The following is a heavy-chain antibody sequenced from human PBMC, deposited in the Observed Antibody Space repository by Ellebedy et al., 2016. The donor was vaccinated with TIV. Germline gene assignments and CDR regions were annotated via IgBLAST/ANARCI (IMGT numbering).Heavy chain of an antibody. V-gene: IGHV3-30-3*01. D-gene: IGHD3-3*01. Sequence: GGSLRLSCAASGFTFSGSAMHWVRQAPGKGLEWVAVISYDGSNKYYADSVKGRFTISRDNSKNTLYLQMNSLRAEDTAVYYCARAGLRFLEWLFPFDYWGQGTLVTVSS. CDR1: GFTFSGSA. CDR2: ISYDGSNK. J-gene: IGHJ4*02. CDR3: ARAGLRFLEWLFPFDY.